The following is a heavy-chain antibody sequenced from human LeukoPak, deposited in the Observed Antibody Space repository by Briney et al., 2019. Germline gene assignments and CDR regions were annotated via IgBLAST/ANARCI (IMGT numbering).Heavy chain of an antibody. CDR3: ARGYSSGWYGY. Sequence: SETLSLTCAVYGGSFSGYYWSWIRQPPGKGLEWIGEINHSGSTNYNPSLKSRVTISVDTSKNLFSLKLSSVTAADTAVYYCARGYSSGWYGYWGQGTLVTVSS. V-gene: IGHV4-34*01. CDR2: INHSGST. D-gene: IGHD6-19*01. J-gene: IGHJ4*02. CDR1: GGSFSGYY.